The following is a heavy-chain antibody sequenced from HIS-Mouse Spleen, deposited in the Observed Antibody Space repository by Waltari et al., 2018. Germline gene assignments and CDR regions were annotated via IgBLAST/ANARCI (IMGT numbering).Heavy chain of an antibody. CDR3: ARAASYGDYFDY. Sequence: QVQLQESGPGLVKPSETLSLTCTVSGGSISSYYWSWIRQPPGKGMEWIGYIYYSGSTNDNPSLKSRVPISVNTSKTQFSLKLSSVTAADTAVYYCARAASYGDYFDYWGQGTLVTVSS. V-gene: IGHV4-59*01. J-gene: IGHJ4*02. D-gene: IGHD4-17*01. CDR1: GGSISSYY. CDR2: IYYSGST.